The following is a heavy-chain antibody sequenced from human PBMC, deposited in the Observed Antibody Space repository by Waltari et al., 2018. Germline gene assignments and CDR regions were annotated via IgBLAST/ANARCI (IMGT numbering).Heavy chain of an antibody. Sequence: QVQLQESGPGLVKPSQTLSLTCTVSGGSISSGGYYWSWIRQHPGKGLEWIGYIYYSGSTYYNPSLKSRVTISVDTSKNQFSLKLSSVTAADTAVYYCARGSYDYIWGSYRPSPLRYWGQGTLVTVSS. CDR1: GGSISSGGYY. V-gene: IGHV4-31*03. J-gene: IGHJ4*02. CDR3: ARGSYDYIWGSYRPSPLRY. D-gene: IGHD3-16*02. CDR2: IYYSGST.